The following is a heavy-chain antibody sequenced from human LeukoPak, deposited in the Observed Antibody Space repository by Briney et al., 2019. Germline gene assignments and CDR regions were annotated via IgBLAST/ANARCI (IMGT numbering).Heavy chain of an antibody. CDR2: ISSSSSTI. CDR1: GFTFSSYS. J-gene: IGHJ4*02. Sequence: GGSLRLSCAASGFTFSSYSMNWVRQAPGKGLEWVSYISSSSSTIYYADSVKGRFTISRDNAKNSLYLQMNSLRAEDTAVYYCARGGTIVVVTAINYWGQGTLATVSS. D-gene: IGHD2-21*02. CDR3: ARGGTIVVVTAINY. V-gene: IGHV3-48*04.